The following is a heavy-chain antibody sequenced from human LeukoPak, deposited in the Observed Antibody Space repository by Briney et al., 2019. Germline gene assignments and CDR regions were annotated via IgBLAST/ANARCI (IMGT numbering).Heavy chain of an antibody. CDR3: ARDFYGDYEDYYYGMDV. Sequence: SETLSLTCTVSGGSISGYYWSWIRQPAGKGLEWIGRIYTSGSTNYNPSLKSRVTMSVDTSKNQFSLKLSSVTAADTAVYYCARDFYGDYEDYYYGMDVWGQGTTVTVSS. J-gene: IGHJ6*02. CDR1: GGSISGYY. CDR2: IYTSGST. D-gene: IGHD4-17*01. V-gene: IGHV4-4*07.